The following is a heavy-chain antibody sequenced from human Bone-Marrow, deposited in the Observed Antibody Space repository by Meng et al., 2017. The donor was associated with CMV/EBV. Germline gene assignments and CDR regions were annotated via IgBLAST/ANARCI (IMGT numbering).Heavy chain of an antibody. V-gene: IGHV4-39*07. Sequence: SETLSLTCTVSGGSISSSSSYWGWIRQPPGKGLEWIGSIYYSGSTYYNSSLKSRVTISVDTSKNQFSLKPSSVTAADTAVYYCARRSYYDFWSGYLGGYGMDVWGQGTTVTVSS. J-gene: IGHJ6*02. CDR1: GGSISSSSSY. D-gene: IGHD3-3*01. CDR2: IYYSGST. CDR3: ARRSYYDFWSGYLGGYGMDV.